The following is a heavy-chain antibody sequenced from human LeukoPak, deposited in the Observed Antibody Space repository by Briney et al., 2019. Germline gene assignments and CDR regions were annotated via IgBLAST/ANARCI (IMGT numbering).Heavy chain of an antibody. V-gene: IGHV3-23*01. J-gene: IGHJ4*02. D-gene: IGHD3-3*01. CDR1: GFTFSSYA. CDR3: AKVIWASVFGPPDFDY. Sequence: GGSLRLSCAASGFTFSSYAMSWVRQAPGKGLEWVSAISGSGGSTYYADSVKGRFTISRDNSKNTLYLQMNSLRAEDTAVYYCAKVIWASVFGPPDFDYWGQGTLVTVSS. CDR2: ISGSGGST.